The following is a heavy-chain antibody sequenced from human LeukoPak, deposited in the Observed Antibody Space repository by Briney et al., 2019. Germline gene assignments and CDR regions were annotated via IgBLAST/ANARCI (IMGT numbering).Heavy chain of an antibody. D-gene: IGHD3-22*01. CDR3: AIMHGYYDGSGYWVQ. V-gene: IGHV3-23*01. CDR1: GFTFGSYA. CDR2: ISPSGDRT. Sequence: GGSLRLSCAASGFTFGSYAMSWVRQAPGKGLEWVSFISPSGDRTSNADSVEGRFTISRDNPRNTLYLQMNSLRDEDTAVYYCAIMHGYYDGSGYWVQWGQGTLVTLSS. J-gene: IGHJ4*02.